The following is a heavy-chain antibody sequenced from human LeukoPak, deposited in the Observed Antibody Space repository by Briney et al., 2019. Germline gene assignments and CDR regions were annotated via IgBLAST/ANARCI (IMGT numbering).Heavy chain of an antibody. CDR1: GYTFTSYD. Sequence: ASVKVSCKASGYTFTSYDINWVRQATGQGLEWMGWMNPNSGNTGYAQKFQGRVTITRNTSISTAYMELSSLRSEDTAVYYCARSLDAAAGLANFDYWGQGTRVTVSS. CDR2: MNPNSGNT. CDR3: ARSLDAAAGLANFDY. J-gene: IGHJ4*02. V-gene: IGHV1-8*03. D-gene: IGHD6-25*01.